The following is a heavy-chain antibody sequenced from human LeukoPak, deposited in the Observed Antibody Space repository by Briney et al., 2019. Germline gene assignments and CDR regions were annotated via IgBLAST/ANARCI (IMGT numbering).Heavy chain of an antibody. D-gene: IGHD3-9*01. J-gene: IGHJ4*02. CDR2: ISGSGGST. Sequence: GGSLRLYCAASGFTFSSYAMSWVRQAPGKGLEWVSAISGSGGSTYYADSVKGRFTISRDNSKNTLYLQMNSLRAEDTAVYYCAKDGADVLRYFDWAYYFDYWGQGTLVTVSS. CDR1: GFTFSSYA. V-gene: IGHV3-23*01. CDR3: AKDGADVLRYFDWAYYFDY.